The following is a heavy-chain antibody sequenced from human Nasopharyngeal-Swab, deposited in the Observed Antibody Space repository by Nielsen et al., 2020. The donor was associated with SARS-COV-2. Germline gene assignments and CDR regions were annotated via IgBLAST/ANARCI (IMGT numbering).Heavy chain of an antibody. J-gene: IGHJ6*03. D-gene: IGHD5-18*01. V-gene: IGHV3-21*01. CDR1: GFTFSSYS. CDR3: ATEGPHIAKYYYYMDV. CDR2: ISSSSSYI. Sequence: GGSLRLSCAASGFTFSSYSMNWVRQAPGKGLEWVSSISSSSSYIYYADSVKGRFTISRDNAKNSLYLQMNSLRAEDTAVYYCATEGPHIAKYYYYMDVWGKGTTVTVSS.